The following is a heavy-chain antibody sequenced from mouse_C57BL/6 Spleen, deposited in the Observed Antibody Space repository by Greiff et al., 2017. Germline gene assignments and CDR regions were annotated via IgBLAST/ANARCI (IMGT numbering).Heavy chain of an antibody. CDR1: GFSFTSYG. D-gene: IGHD4-1*01. J-gene: IGHJ1*03. CDR3: ARNTSWDDGYFDV. V-gene: IGHV2-2*01. Sequence: VQLQQSGPGLVQPSQCLSITCTASGFSFTSYGVHWVRQSPGKGLEWLGVICSGGSTDYNAAFIYRLSISKDNSKSQVFFKMNSLQADDTAIDYCARNTSWDDGYFDVWGTGTTVTVSS. CDR2: ICSGGST.